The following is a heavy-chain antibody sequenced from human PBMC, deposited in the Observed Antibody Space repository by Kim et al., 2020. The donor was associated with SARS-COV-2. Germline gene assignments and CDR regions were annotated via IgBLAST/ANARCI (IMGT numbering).Heavy chain of an antibody. J-gene: IGHJ4*02. CDR2: FYFSGTT. CDR3: ACYEDYGDYQEDY. Sequence: SETLSLTCSVSDGPVSSYSWSWIRQSPGKGLEWIGYFYFSGTTVYNPSLQSRVTISADTSKNQFSLNLTSVTAADSALYYCACYEDYGDYQEDYWGQGIL. D-gene: IGHD4-17*01. V-gene: IGHV4-59*02. CDR1: DGPVSSYS.